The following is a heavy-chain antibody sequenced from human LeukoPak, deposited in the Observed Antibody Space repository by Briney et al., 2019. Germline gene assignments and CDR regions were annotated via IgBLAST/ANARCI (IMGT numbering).Heavy chain of an antibody. CDR3: QKTGYSRSSFRFDY. CDR2: ISGSGGST. V-gene: IGHV3-23*01. J-gene: IGHJ4*02. Sequence: PGGSLRLSCAASGFTFSSYAMSWVRQAPGKGLEWVSAISGSGGSTYYADSVKGRFTISRDNSKNTLYLQMNSLRAEDTAGYYWQKTGYSRSSFRFDYWGQGTLVTVSS. CDR1: GFTFSSYA. D-gene: IGHD6-13*01.